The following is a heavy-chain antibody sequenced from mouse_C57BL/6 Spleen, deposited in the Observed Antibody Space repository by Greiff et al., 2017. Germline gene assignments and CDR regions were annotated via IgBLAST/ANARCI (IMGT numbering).Heavy chain of an antibody. D-gene: IGHD1-1*01. CDR3: AKGDYYGSSKGDYFDY. Sequence: VQLQQSGAELVKPGASVKLSCKASGYTFTSYWMQWVKQRPGQGLEWIGEIDPSDSYTNYNQKFKGKATLTVDTSSSTAYMQLSSLTSEDSAVYYCAKGDYYGSSKGDYFDYWGQGTTLTVSS. CDR2: IDPSDSYT. V-gene: IGHV1-50*01. J-gene: IGHJ2*01. CDR1: GYTFTSYW.